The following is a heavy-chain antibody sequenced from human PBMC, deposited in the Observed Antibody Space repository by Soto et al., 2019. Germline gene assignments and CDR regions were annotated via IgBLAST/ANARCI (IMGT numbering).Heavy chain of an antibody. D-gene: IGHD6-6*01. CDR3: AVFECSSSPHYFDY. J-gene: IGHJ4*02. V-gene: IGHV1-18*01. CDR1: GYTFTSYG. Sequence: ASVKVSCKASGYTFTSYGISWVRQAPGQGLEWMGWISAYNGNTNYAQKLQGRVTMTTDTSTSTAYMELRSLRSDDTAVYYCAVFECSSSPHYFDYWGQGTLVTVSS. CDR2: ISAYNGNT.